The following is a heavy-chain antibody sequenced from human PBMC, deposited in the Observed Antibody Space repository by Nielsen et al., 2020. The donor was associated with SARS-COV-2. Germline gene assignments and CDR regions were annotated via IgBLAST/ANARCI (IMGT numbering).Heavy chain of an antibody. CDR3: ARDLITMIDGACDY. CDR1: GFTFSSYS. CDR2: ISSSSSYI. J-gene: IGHJ4*02. V-gene: IGHV3-21*01. Sequence: LSLTCAASGFTFSSYSMNWVRQAPGKGLEWVSSISSSSSYIYYADSVKGRFTISRDNAKNSLYLQMNSLRAEDTAVYYCARDLITMIDGACDYWGQGTLVTVSS. D-gene: IGHD3-22*01.